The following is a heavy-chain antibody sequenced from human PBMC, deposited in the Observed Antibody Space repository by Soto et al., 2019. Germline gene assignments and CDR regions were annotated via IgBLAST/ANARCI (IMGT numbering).Heavy chain of an antibody. CDR2: ISAYNGNT. CDR3: AREPSSLVWFRGSDY. D-gene: IGHD3-9*01. Sequence: ASVKVSCKASGYTFTSYGISWVRQAPGQGLEWMGWISAYNGNTNYAQKLQGRVTMTTDTSTSTAYMELRSLRSDDTAVYYCAREPSSLVWFRGSDYWGQGTLVTVSS. CDR1: GYTFTSYG. V-gene: IGHV1-18*01. J-gene: IGHJ4*02.